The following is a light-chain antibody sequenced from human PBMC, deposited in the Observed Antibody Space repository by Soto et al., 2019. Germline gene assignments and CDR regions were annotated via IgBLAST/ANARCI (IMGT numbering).Light chain of an antibody. V-gene: IGKV1-5*03. CDR2: KAS. CDR3: QQYYRQAT. J-gene: IGKJ1*01. Sequence: DIQMTQSPSTLSASVGDRVTITCRASQSISSWLAWYQQKPGKAPKLLIYKASTLKSGVPSRFSGSGSGTEFTLTISSLQPDDFATYYCQQYYRQATFGQGTKVDIK. CDR1: QSISSW.